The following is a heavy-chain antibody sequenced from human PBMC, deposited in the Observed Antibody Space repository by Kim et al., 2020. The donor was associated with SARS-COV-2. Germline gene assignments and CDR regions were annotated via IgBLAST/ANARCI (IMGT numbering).Heavy chain of an antibody. V-gene: IGHV5-51*01. J-gene: IGHJ6*02. CDR2: IYPGDSDT. CDR1: GYSFTSYW. Sequence: GESLKISCKGSGYSFTSYWIGWVRQMPGKGLEWMGIIYPGDSDTRYSPSFQGQVTISADKSISTAYLQWSSLKASDTAMYYCARVPLIGRGYSYGTEGAYYYGMDVWGQGTTVTVSS. D-gene: IGHD5-18*01. CDR3: ARVPLIGRGYSYGTEGAYYYGMDV.